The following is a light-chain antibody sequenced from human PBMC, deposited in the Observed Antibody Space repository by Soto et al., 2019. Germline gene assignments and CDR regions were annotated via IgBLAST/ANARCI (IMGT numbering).Light chain of an antibody. CDR3: QQRRNWLLT. Sequence: EIVLTQSPATLSLPPGERATLSCRASQSVSSYLAWYQQKPGQAPRLLIYDASNRATGIPARFSGSGSGTDFTLTISSLEPEDFAVYYCQQRRNWLLTFGGGTKVDIK. J-gene: IGKJ4*01. V-gene: IGKV3-11*01. CDR2: DAS. CDR1: QSVSSY.